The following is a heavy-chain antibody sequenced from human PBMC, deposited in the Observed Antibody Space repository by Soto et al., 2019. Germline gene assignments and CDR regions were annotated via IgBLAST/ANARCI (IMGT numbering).Heavy chain of an antibody. J-gene: IGHJ4*02. V-gene: IGHV3-23*01. CDR1: GFNFGGYA. Sequence: GGSLRLSCAGTGFNFGGYAMCWVRQAPGKGLKCVSTLSGDGSRAYYADSVRGRFTVSRDNSKSTLYLRMNSLRADDTAIYYCAKRGGYAISFYDSWGQGTLVTVSS. D-gene: IGHD3-16*01. CDR2: LSGDGSRA. CDR3: AKRGGYAISFYDS.